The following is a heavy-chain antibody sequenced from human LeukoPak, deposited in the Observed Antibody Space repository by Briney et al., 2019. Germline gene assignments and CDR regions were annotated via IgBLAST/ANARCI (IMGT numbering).Heavy chain of an antibody. J-gene: IGHJ4*02. CDR2: ISYDGSNK. CDR3: AKDFSDFWSGLDY. V-gene: IGHV3-30*18. D-gene: IGHD3-3*01. Sequence: GGSLRLSCAASGFTFSSYGMHWVRQAPGKGLEWVAVISYDGSNKYCADSVKGRFTISRDNSKNTLYLQMNSLRAEDTAVYYCAKDFSDFWSGLDYWGQGTLVTVSS. CDR1: GFTFSSYG.